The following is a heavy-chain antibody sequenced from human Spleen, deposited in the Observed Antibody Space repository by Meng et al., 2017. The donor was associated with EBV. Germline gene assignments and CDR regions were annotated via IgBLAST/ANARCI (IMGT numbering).Heavy chain of an antibody. V-gene: IGHV4-34*01. Sequence: QGQLRRGGAGLLKPSETLSLTGAGYGASFSGYYWSWIRQPPGKGLEWIGKINHSGSTNYNPSLKSRVTISVDTSKNQFSLKLSSVTAADTAVYYCARAGEEWLEKQVVIGGWFDPWGQGTLVTVPS. D-gene: IGHD2-21*01. CDR1: GASFSGYY. CDR2: INHSGST. J-gene: IGHJ5*02. CDR3: ARAGEEWLEKQVVIGGWFDP.